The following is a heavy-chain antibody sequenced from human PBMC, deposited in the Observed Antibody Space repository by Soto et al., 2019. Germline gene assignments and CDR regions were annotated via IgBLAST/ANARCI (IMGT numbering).Heavy chain of an antibody. D-gene: IGHD3-22*01. CDR1: GFTFSNAW. V-gene: IGHV3-15*01. CDR2: IKSKTDGGTT. CDR3: TTAFYDSSGYYGWNFDY. J-gene: IGHJ4*02. Sequence: GSLRLSCAASGFTFSNAWMSWVRQAPGKGLEWVGRIKSKTDGGTTDYAAPVKGRFTISRDDSKNTLYLQMNSLKTEDTAVYYCTTAFYDSSGYYGWNFDYWGQGTLVTVSS.